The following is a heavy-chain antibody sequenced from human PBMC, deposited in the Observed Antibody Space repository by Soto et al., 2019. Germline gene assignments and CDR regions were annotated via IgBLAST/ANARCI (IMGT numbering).Heavy chain of an antibody. Sequence: QVQMVESGGGVVQPGGSLRLSCAASGFNLWSNGMHWVRQAPGKGLEWMAITSYDGTNEYYADSVKGRFTISRDNSKNMLYLQMNSLRTDDTAMYYCAKGLWSGYSPFDYWGQGTQVTVSS. CDR3: AKGLWSGYSPFDY. J-gene: IGHJ4*02. CDR1: GFNLWSNG. D-gene: IGHD3-3*01. V-gene: IGHV3-30*18. CDR2: TSYDGTNE.